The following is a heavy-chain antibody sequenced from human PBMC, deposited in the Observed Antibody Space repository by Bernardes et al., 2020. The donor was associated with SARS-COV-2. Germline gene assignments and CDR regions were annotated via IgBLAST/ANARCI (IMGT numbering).Heavy chain of an antibody. CDR1: GFIFSSFA. V-gene: IGHV3-23*01. D-gene: IGHD1-1*01. Sequence: GSSLKVSCAASGFIFSSFAMHWVRQAPGKGLEWVAGISGTGGNTYYADSAKGRFTISRDNFKNIVYLQMDSLRVEDTAVFYCARTKSFDFWGQGTMVTVSS. CDR3: ARTKSFDF. CDR2: ISGTGGNT. J-gene: IGHJ3*01.